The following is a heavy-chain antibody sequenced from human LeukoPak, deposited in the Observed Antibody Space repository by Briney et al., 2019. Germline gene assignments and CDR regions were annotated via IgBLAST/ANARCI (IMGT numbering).Heavy chain of an antibody. CDR1: RFTFSTYS. CDR3: AREGGVRVATIWANYYYYMDV. CDR2: ISSSSSYI. Sequence: GGSLRLSCAASRFTFSTYSMNWVRQAPGKGLEWVSSISSSSSYIYYTDSVKGRFTISRDNAKNSLYLQMNSLRAEDTAVYYCAREGGVRVATIWANYYYYMDVWGKGTTVTISS. J-gene: IGHJ6*03. D-gene: IGHD5-12*01. V-gene: IGHV3-21*01.